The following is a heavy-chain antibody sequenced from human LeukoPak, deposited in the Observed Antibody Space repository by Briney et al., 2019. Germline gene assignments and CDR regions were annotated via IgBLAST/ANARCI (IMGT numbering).Heavy chain of an antibody. CDR2: IKGDGSHT. Sequence: GGSLRLSCAASGFTFSNYWMPWVRHAPGKGLVWVSRIKGDGSHTIYADSVKGRFTISRDNAKNTLYLQMKSLRAEDTAVYYCVRDWDHFDFDSWGLGTLVTVSS. J-gene: IGHJ5*01. CDR1: GFTFSNYW. CDR3: VRDWDHFDFDS. D-gene: IGHD3-9*01. V-gene: IGHV3-74*01.